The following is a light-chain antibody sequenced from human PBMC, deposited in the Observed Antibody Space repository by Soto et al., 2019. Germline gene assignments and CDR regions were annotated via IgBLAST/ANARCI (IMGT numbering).Light chain of an antibody. CDR2: DAS. Sequence: DIQMTQSPSTLSASVGDRVVITCRASQSITTWLAWYQQKPGKAPKLLIYDASSLESGVPSRFSGSGSGTAFTLTISSLQPDDFATYYCQHYNDYWTFGQGTKVDIK. V-gene: IGKV1-5*01. J-gene: IGKJ1*01. CDR3: QHYNDYWT. CDR1: QSITTW.